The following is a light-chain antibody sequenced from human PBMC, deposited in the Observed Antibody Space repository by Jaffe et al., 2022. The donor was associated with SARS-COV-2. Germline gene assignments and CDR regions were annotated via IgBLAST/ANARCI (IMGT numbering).Light chain of an antibody. CDR1: KLGDNY. CDR2: QDN. CDR3: QAWDSSTYV. Sequence: SYELTQPPSVSVSPGQTASITCSGDKLGDNYVSWYQQKPGQSPVLVIYQDNKRPSAIPERFSGSSSGNTATLTISGTQAVDEADYYCQAWDSSTYVFGTGTKVTVL. J-gene: IGLJ1*01. V-gene: IGLV3-1*01.